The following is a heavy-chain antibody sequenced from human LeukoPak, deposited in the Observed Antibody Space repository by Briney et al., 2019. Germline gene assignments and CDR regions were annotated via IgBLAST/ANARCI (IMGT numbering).Heavy chain of an antibody. CDR1: GFSFSAYW. V-gene: IGHV3-74*01. J-gene: IGHJ4*02. CDR3: AKGSYYFDY. Sequence: PGGSLRLSCAASGFSFSAYWMHWVRQAPGKGLVWVSRINNEGTGADYADSVKGRFTISRDNSKNTLYLQMNSLRAEDTAVYYCAKGSYYFDYWGQGTLVTVSS. CDR2: INNEGTGA.